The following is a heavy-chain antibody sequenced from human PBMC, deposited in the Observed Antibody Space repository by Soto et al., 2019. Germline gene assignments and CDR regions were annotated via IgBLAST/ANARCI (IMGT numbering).Heavy chain of an antibody. V-gene: IGHV1-2*02. D-gene: IGHD6-13*01. CDR1: GSTFTDYY. CDR2: INPNSGDT. Sequence: ASVPVSSKASGSTFTDYYVHWLRQAPGPELEWVGWINPNSGDTKYAQKFQARVTLTRDTSITTAYMELTSLDSDDTAVYYCARERITPTDTGDFYHYGLDVWGQGTTVTVSS. CDR3: ARERITPTDTGDFYHYGLDV. J-gene: IGHJ6*02.